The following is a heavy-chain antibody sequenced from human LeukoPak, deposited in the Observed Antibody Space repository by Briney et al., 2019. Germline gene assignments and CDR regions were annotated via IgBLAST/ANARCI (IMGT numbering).Heavy chain of an antibody. V-gene: IGHV1-18*01. Sequence: ASVNVSCKVSRYTFTSYGVSCVRQAPGQGLEWLGWISAYNGNTNYAQKLQGRVTMTTDTSTSTAYMELRSLRSDDTAVYYCARDQGSTPAGDFDYWGQGTLVTVSS. CDR1: RYTFTSYG. CDR2: ISAYNGNT. D-gene: IGHD1-14*01. CDR3: ARDQGSTPAGDFDY. J-gene: IGHJ4*02.